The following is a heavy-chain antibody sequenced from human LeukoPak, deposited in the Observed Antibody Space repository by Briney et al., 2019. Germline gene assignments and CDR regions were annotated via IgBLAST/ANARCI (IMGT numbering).Heavy chain of an antibody. CDR1: GDTITDY. V-gene: IGHV4-4*07. D-gene: IGHD3-3*01. Sequence: SETLSLTCTVSGDTITDYWGWIRQPAGKGLEWIGRIHASGSTKYNPALKSRVTISVDNSKNQFSLKLNSVTAADTAVYYCARHRPGLWSGYSPFDYWGQGTLVTVSS. CDR3: ARHRPGLWSGYSPFDY. CDR2: IHASGST. J-gene: IGHJ4*02.